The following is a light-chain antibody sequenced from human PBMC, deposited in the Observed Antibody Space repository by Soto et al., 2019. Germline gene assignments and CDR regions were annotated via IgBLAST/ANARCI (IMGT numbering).Light chain of an antibody. Sequence: DIQMTQSPSSVSASVGDRVTLTCRASQGISSWLAWYQQKPGKARKLLIYASSSLQSGVPSRVSGSGSGTLFTLTTSSLQPEDSATYFVVQSDSFPHTFGQGTKLEIK. CDR2: ASS. V-gene: IGKV1-12*01. CDR1: QGISSW. CDR3: VQSDSFPHT. J-gene: IGKJ2*01.